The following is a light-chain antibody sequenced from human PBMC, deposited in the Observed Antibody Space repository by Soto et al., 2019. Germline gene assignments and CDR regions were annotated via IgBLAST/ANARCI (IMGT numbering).Light chain of an antibody. V-gene: IGKV3-11*01. CDR3: QQRSNWPRT. J-gene: IGKJ2*01. Sequence: EIVLTQSPATLSLSPGERATLSCRASQSVSSYLAWYQQKPGQAPRLLIYDASNRATGIPARFSGSGSGTDFTLTISSLDPEDCAVYYCQQRSNWPRTFGQGTKLEIK. CDR2: DAS. CDR1: QSVSSY.